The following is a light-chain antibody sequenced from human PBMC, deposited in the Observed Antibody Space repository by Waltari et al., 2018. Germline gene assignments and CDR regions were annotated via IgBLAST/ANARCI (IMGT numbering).Light chain of an antibody. Sequence: QSALTQPASVSGSPGQSITISCTGTSSDIGGYTYVSWYQQHPGNAPKPMIFEVSNRPSGVSNRFSGSKSGNTASLTISGLQAEDEADYYCSSYTSSSTVVFGGGTKLTVL. J-gene: IGLJ2*01. CDR2: EVS. V-gene: IGLV2-14*01. CDR3: SSYTSSSTVV. CDR1: SSDIGGYTY.